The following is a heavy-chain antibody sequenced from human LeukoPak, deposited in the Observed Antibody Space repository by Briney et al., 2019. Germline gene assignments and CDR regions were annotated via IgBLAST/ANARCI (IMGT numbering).Heavy chain of an antibody. CDR3: ATETDDY. D-gene: IGHD2-21*02. CDR1: GFTFSRYS. J-gene: IGHJ4*02. CDR2: IYSGGGT. V-gene: IGHV3-66*01. Sequence: GGSLRLSCAASGFTFSRYSMNWVPHAPGRGLECVSVIYSGGGTYYAVSVKGRFTIARDNSKNTVYLQMNSLRAEDAAVYYCATETDDYWCQGTLVTVSS.